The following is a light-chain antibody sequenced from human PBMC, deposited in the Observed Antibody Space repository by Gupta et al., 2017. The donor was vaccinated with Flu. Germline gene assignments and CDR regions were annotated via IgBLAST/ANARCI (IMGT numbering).Light chain of an antibody. Sequence: PSALSATVGDRVTITCRASQDSRNNLAWYQQKPGKVPKVLIYAASTLQSEIPSRFSGSGSGTDFTLTISGLQPEDVATYYCQKYNSTPRTFGQGTKVEIK. CDR2: AAS. CDR3: QKYNSTPRT. V-gene: IGKV1-27*01. J-gene: IGKJ1*01. CDR1: QDSRNN.